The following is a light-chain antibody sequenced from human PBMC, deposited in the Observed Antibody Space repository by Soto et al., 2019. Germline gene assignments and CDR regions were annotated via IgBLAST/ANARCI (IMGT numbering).Light chain of an antibody. V-gene: IGKV2D-29*01. CDR2: EVS. CDR3: KQSIQLWT. J-gene: IGKJ1*01. CDR1: QSLLHSDGKTY. Sequence: DIVMPETPPSLSVTAAQPASIXXKAXQSLLHSDGKTYLYWYLQKPGQPPXXLIYEVSNRFSGVPDRFSGSGSGTDFTLKISRVEAEDVGVYYCKQSIQLWTFGQGTKVDIK.